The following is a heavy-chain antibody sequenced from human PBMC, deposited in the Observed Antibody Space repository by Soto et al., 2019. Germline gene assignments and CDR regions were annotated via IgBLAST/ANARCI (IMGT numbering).Heavy chain of an antibody. J-gene: IGHJ4*02. CDR3: ARVLGVAKGDY. CDR1: GYTFTSYA. V-gene: IGHV1-3*01. D-gene: IGHD3-3*01. CDR2: INAGNGNT. Sequence: GASVKVSCKASGYTFTSYAIHWVRQAPGQRLEWMGWINAGNGNTTYSQKFQGRVTITRDTSASTAYMELSSLRSQDTAVYYCARVLGVAKGDYWGQGTLVTVSS.